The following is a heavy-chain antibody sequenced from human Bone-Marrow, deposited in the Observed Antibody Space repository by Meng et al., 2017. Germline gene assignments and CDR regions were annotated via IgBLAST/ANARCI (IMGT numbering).Heavy chain of an antibody. CDR2: IKQDGSEK. CDR3: ARERYSSGWYNY. CDR1: GFTFSSYW. J-gene: IGHJ4*02. Sequence: GESLKISCAASGFTFSSYWMRWVRQAPGKGLEWVANIKQDGSEKYYVDSVKGRFTISRDNAKNSLYLQMNSLRAEDTAVYYCARERYSSGWYNYWGQGTLVTVSS. V-gene: IGHV3-7*01. D-gene: IGHD6-19*01.